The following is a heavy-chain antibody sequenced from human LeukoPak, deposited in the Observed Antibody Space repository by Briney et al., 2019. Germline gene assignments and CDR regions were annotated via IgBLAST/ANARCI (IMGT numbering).Heavy chain of an antibody. CDR3: AREEDSSSWDLYYYYYYYMDV. V-gene: IGHV4-4*07. J-gene: IGHJ6*03. CDR1: GGFISAYY. D-gene: IGHD6-13*01. Sequence: SETLSLTCTVSGGFISAYYWTWIRQPAGKGLEWIGRIYTSGSTNYNPSLKSRVTMSVDTSKNQFSLKLSSVTAADTAVYYCAREEDSSSWDLYYYYYYYMDVWGKGTTVTISS. CDR2: IYTSGST.